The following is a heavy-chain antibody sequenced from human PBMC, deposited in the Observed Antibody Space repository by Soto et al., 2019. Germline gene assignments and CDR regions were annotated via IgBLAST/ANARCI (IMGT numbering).Heavy chain of an antibody. J-gene: IGHJ6*02. V-gene: IGHV3-33*01. Sequence: QVQLVESGGGVVQPGRSLRLSCAASGFTFSSYGMHWVRQAPGKGLEWVAVIWYDGSNKYYADSVKGRFTISRDNSNNTLYLQMNSLRAADTAVYYCARDAGYCSGGSCYYYYGMDVWGQGTTVTVSS. D-gene: IGHD2-15*01. CDR2: IWYDGSNK. CDR3: ARDAGYCSGGSCYYYYGMDV. CDR1: GFTFSSYG.